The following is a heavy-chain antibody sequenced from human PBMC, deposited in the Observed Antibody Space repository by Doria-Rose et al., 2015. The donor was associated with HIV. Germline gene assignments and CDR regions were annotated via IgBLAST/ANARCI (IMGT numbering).Heavy chain of an antibody. J-gene: IGHJ4*02. CDR1: GFTFSSYA. CDR3: ARDWDDYGDFDY. Sequence: SGGGVVQPGRSLRLSCAASGFTFSSYAMHWVRQAPGKGLEWVAVISYDGTNKYYSDSVKGRFTISRDNSKFTLYLQMNNLRAEDTAVYYCARDWDDYGDFDYWGQGTLVSVSS. D-gene: IGHD4-17*01. V-gene: IGHV3-30-3*01. CDR2: ISYDGTNK.